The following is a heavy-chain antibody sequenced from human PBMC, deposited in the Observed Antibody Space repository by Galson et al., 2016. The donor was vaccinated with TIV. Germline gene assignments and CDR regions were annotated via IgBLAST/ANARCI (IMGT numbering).Heavy chain of an antibody. CDR1: GGSLSTYT. Sequence: SVKVSCKASGGSLSTYTISWVRQAPGQGLEWMGRIILVVGLANYAQKFQGRVTITADTSTSTIYMELSSLRSEDTAVYYCARGRGYYFGSGSSYFDYWGQGSLVTVSS. CDR2: IILVVGLA. CDR3: ARGRGYYFGSGSSYFDY. D-gene: IGHD3-10*01. V-gene: IGHV1-69*02. J-gene: IGHJ4*02.